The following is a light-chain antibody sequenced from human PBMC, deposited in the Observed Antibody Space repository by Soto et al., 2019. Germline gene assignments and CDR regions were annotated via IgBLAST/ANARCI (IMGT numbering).Light chain of an antibody. J-gene: IGKJ4*01. CDR2: EAS. CDR3: QQHINWPLT. CDR1: QSLRSS. Sequence: ETMMTQSPDTLSVSLGERATLSCRASQSLRSSLAWYQQKPGQAPRLLIYEASNRATGIPARFSGSGSGADFTLTISSLEPEDFALYYCQQHINWPLTFGGGTKVAI. V-gene: IGKV3-11*01.